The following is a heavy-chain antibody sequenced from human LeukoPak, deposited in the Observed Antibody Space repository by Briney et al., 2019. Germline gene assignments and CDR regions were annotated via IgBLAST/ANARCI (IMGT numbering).Heavy chain of an antibody. V-gene: IGHV1-18*01. CDR3: ARDQRGYGGSSGASKWIDP. CDR2: ISPYNGNT. CDR1: GYTFTSYG. Sequence: ASVKVSCKASGYTFTSYGINWVRQAPGQGLEWMGWISPYNGNTKYAEKIQRRVTITTDTSTSTAYMELRSLSSDDTAVYYCARDQRGYGGSSGASKWIDPWGQGTLVTVSS. J-gene: IGHJ5*02. D-gene: IGHD4-23*01.